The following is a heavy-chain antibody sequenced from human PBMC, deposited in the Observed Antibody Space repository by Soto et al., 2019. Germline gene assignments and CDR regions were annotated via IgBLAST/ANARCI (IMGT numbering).Heavy chain of an antibody. V-gene: IGHV1-69*04. CDR3: AIGSGYISPGGFDY. CDR1: GGTFSSYA. J-gene: IGHJ4*02. D-gene: IGHD6-13*01. Sequence: QVQLVQSGAEVKKPGSSVKVSCEASGGTFSSYAISWVRQAPGQGLEWMGRIVPILGLVNYAQKFQGRVTIIADKSTSTAYMELSSLRSEDTAVYYCAIGSGYISPGGFDYWGQGTLVTVSS. CDR2: IVPILGLV.